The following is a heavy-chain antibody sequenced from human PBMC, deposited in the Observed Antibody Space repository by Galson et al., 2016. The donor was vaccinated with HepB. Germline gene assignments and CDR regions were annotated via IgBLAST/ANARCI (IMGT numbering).Heavy chain of an antibody. CDR1: GFTFSSYA. D-gene: IGHD6-19*01. CDR3: AKGGQWLLRGPGWFDP. J-gene: IGHJ5*02. V-gene: IGHV3-23*01. Sequence: SLRLSCAASGFTFSSYAMSWVRQAPGKGLEWVSNISGSGATTYVADSVKGRFTMSSDNSKNTLYLQMNSLRVEDTAIYYCAKGGQWLLRGPGWFDPWGQGTLVSVSS. CDR2: ISGSGATT.